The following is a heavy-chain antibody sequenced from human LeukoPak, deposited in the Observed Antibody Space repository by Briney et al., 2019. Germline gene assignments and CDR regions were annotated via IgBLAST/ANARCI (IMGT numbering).Heavy chain of an antibody. Sequence: GASVKVSCKASGYTFTSYGISWVRQAPGQGLEWMGWISAYNGNTNYAQKLQGRVTMTTDTSTSTAYMELRSLRSDDTAVYYCARDSFDYGGNSNFDYWGQGTLVTVSS. CDR2: ISAYNGNT. J-gene: IGHJ4*02. D-gene: IGHD4-23*01. CDR3: ARDSFDYGGNSNFDY. CDR1: GYTFTSYG. V-gene: IGHV1-18*01.